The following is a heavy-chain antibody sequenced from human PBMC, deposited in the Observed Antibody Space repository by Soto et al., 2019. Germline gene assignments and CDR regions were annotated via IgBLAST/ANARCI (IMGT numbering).Heavy chain of an antibody. V-gene: IGHV4-30-4*01. CDR1: GGSISSANYH. J-gene: IGHJ6*02. Sequence: QVQLQESGPGLVEPSQTLSLNCAVSGGSISSANYHWGWIRLPPGKGLGWIGYISFLGNTYYSPSLKSRVSVSLDTSKNPSSQRLSSVTAADAAVYYCARYLVFCTDGLCYRSSNIDVWGQGTTVTVSS. CDR2: ISFLGNT. CDR3: ARYLVFCTDGLCYRSSNIDV. D-gene: IGHD2-8*01.